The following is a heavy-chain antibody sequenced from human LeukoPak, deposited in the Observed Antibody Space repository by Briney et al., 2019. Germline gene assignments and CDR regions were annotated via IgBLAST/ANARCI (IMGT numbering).Heavy chain of an antibody. V-gene: IGHV4-4*07. D-gene: IGHD6-13*01. CDR3: ARDRGSSSWQPLDY. CDR2: IYTSGST. Sequence: SETLSLTCTVSGGSISSYYWGWIRQPAGKGLEWIGRIYTSGSTNYNPSLKSRVTMSVDTSKNQFSLKLSSVTAADTAVYYCARDRGSSSWQPLDYWGQGTLVTVSS. CDR1: GGSISSYY. J-gene: IGHJ4*02.